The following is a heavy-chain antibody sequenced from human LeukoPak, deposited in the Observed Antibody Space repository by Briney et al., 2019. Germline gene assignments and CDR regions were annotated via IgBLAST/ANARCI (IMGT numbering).Heavy chain of an antibody. CDR3: ASPVAAPTAFDI. Sequence: GGSLRLSCAASGFTFSSYSMNWVRQAPGKGLEWVSSISSSSSYIYYADSVKGRFTISRDNAKNSLYLQMNSLRAEDTAVYYCASPVAAPTAFDIWGQGTMVTVSS. CDR1: GFTFSSYS. D-gene: IGHD2-15*01. J-gene: IGHJ3*02. CDR2: ISSSSSYI. V-gene: IGHV3-21*01.